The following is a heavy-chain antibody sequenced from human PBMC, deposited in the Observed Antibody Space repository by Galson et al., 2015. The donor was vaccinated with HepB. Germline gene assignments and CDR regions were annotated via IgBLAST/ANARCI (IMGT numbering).Heavy chain of an antibody. J-gene: IGHJ2*01. Sequence: SLRLSCADSGFTFSSYWLHWARQVQGKGLVWVSRINPDGSRMDYADSVNFADSVKGRFTISRDNARNMLYMHLNSLRVEDTALYYCIRGGSGSIYGHFDLWGRGTLVTVSS. CDR1: GFTFSSYW. V-gene: IGHV3-74*01. CDR3: IRGGSGSIYGHFDL. CDR2: INPDGSRMDYADSV. D-gene: IGHD3-16*01.